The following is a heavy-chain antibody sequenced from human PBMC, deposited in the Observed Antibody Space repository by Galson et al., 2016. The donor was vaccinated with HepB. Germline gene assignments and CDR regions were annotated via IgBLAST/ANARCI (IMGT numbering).Heavy chain of an antibody. CDR1: GGSISSADYH. D-gene: IGHD2/OR15-2a*01. CDR2: IHNSGST. J-gene: IGHJ5*02. CDR3: ARGLNIIGP. V-gene: IGHV4-31*03. Sequence: TLSLTCTVPGGSISSADYHWSWLRQHPGKGLEWIGYIHNSGSTYYNPSVRSRVIISLDTSKNQFSLNLSSVTAADTAVYFCARGLNIIGPWGQGTLVTVSS.